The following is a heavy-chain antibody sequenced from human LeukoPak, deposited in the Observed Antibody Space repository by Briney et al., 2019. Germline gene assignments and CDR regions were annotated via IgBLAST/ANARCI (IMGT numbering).Heavy chain of an antibody. Sequence: ASVKVSCKASGYTFTGYYMHWVRQAPGQGLEWMGWINPNSGGTNYAQKFQGRVTMTRDTSISTAYMELSRLRSDVTAVYYCAREVRLLWFGELLAYWGQGTLVTVSS. V-gene: IGHV1-2*02. CDR1: GYTFTGYY. J-gene: IGHJ4*02. D-gene: IGHD3-10*01. CDR3: AREVRLLWFGELLAY. CDR2: INPNSGGT.